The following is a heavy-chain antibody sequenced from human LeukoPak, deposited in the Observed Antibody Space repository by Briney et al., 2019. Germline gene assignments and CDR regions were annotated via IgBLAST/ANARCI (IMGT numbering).Heavy chain of an antibody. D-gene: IGHD2-2*02. J-gene: IGHJ5*02. CDR3: AREYGCSSTSCYNNWFDP. Sequence: GASVKVSCKASGFTFTSFYMHWVRQAPGQGLEWMGIINPSGHTTDYAQKFQGRVTMTRDTPTSTVYMELSRLRSDDTAVYYCAREYGCSSTSCYNNWFDPWGQGTLVTVSS. CDR1: GFTFTSFY. V-gene: IGHV1-46*01. CDR2: INPSGHTT.